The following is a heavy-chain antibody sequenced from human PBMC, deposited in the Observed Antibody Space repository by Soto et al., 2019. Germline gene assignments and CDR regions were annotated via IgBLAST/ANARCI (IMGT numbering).Heavy chain of an antibody. Sequence: ASVKVSCKASGYTFTSYAMHWVRQAPGQRLEWMGWINAGNGNTKYSQKFQGRVTITRDTSASTAYMELSSLRSEDTAVYYCARDRKHPYQLPRDACGMDVWGQGTTVTVSS. CDR3: ARDRKHPYQLPRDACGMDV. CDR1: GYTFTSYA. CDR2: INAGNGNT. V-gene: IGHV1-3*01. J-gene: IGHJ6*02. D-gene: IGHD2-2*01.